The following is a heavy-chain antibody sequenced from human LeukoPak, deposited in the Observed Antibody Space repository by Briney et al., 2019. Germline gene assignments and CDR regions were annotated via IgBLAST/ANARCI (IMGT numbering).Heavy chain of an antibody. CDR1: GYSFTSYW. Sequence: EYLKISCKGSGYSFTSYWIGWVRQMPGKGLEWMGIIYPGESDTKYSPSFQGQVSISADKSISTAYLQWGSLKASDTAMYYCARTHSNYMIDYWGQGTLVTVSS. CDR3: ARTHSNYMIDY. CDR2: IYPGESDT. D-gene: IGHD4-11*01. J-gene: IGHJ4*02. V-gene: IGHV5-51*01.